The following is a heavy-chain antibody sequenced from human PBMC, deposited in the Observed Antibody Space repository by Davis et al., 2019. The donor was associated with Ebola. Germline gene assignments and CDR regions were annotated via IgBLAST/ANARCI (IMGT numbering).Heavy chain of an antibody. V-gene: IGHV4-59*08. CDR2: IYYSGST. D-gene: IGHD6-13*01. J-gene: IGHJ4*02. CDR3: AGSSSSWWYYFDY. CDR1: GGSISSYY. Sequence: MPSETLSLTCTVSGGSISSYYWSWIRQPPGKGLEWIGYIYYSGSTYYNPSLKSRVTISVDTSKNQFSLKLSSVTAADTAVYYCAGSSSSWWYYFDYWGQGTLVTVSS.